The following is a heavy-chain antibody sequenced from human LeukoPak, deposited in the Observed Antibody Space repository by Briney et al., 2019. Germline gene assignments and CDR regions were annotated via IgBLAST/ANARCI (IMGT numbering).Heavy chain of an antibody. J-gene: IGHJ4*02. CDR3: TLSLSFGESPFDF. V-gene: IGHV3-15*01. D-gene: IGHD3-10*01. Sequence: GGSLRLSCAASGFTFRSAWMSWVRQAPGKGLEWVGRIKSKTDGGTTDYAAPVKGRFTISRDDSITTLYLQMNSLKTEDTAVYYCTLSLSFGESPFDFWGQGTLVTVSS. CDR1: GFTFRSAW. CDR2: IKSKTDGGTT.